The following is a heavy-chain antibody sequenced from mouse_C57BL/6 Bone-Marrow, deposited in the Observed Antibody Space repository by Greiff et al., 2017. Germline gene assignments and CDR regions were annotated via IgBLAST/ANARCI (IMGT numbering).Heavy chain of an antibody. Sequence: QVQLQQSGAELARPGASVKMSCKASGYTFTSYTMHWVKQRPGQGLEWIGYINPSSGYTKYNQKFKDKATLTADKSSSTAYMQLSSLTSEDSAVYFCARRRDYDGYAMDYWGQGTSVTVSS. CDR2: INPSSGYT. V-gene: IGHV1-4*01. CDR1: GYTFTSYT. J-gene: IGHJ4*01. D-gene: IGHD2-4*01. CDR3: ARRRDYDGYAMDY.